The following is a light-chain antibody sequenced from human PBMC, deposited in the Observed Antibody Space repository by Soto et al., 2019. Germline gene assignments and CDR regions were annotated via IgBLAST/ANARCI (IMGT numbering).Light chain of an antibody. CDR1: QTMSNW. CDR3: QQYNSHPWT. Sequence: DIQMTQSPSTLSASVGDRVTITCRASQTMSNWLAWYQQKPGKAPKVLIHKASSLESGVPSRFSGSGSGTEFTLTISSLQPDDFATYYCQQYNSHPWTFGQGTKVDVK. CDR2: KAS. V-gene: IGKV1-5*03. J-gene: IGKJ1*01.